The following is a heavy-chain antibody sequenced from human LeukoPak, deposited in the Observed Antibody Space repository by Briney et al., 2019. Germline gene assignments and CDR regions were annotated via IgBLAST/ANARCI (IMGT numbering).Heavy chain of an antibody. J-gene: IGHJ1*01. CDR1: GGSISSSNW. CDR3: AKGTGSISGAEYFQH. Sequence: SETLSLTCAVSGGSISSSNWWSWVRQPPGKGLEWIGEIYHSGSTNYNPSLKSRVTISVDKSKNQFSLTLSSVTAADTAVYYFAKGTGSISGAEYFQHWGQGTLVTVSS. CDR2: IYHSGST. D-gene: IGHD3-3*02. V-gene: IGHV4-4*02.